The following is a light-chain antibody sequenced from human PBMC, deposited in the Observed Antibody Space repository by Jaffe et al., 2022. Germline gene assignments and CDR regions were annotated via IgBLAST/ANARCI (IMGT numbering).Light chain of an antibody. CDR1: ALRRYY. CDR2: NKN. V-gene: IGLV3-19*01. CDR3: NSRDSSGDLVV. Sequence: SSELTQDPAVSVALGHTVRITCQGDALRRYYASWYQQKPGQAPVLLIYNKNRRPSGIPDRFSDSSSGDSASLTITGVQAEDEADYYCNSRDSSGDLVVFGGGTKLTVL. J-gene: IGLJ2*01.